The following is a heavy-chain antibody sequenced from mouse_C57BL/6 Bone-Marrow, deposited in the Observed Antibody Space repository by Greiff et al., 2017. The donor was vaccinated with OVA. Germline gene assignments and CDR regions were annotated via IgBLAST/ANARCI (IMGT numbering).Heavy chain of an antibody. CDR1: GYTFTSYW. V-gene: IGHV1-61*01. D-gene: IGHD2-1*01. CDR2: IYPSDSET. J-gene: IGHJ1*03. CDR3: ARSYGKFFDV. Sequence: QVQLQQPGAELVRPGSSVKLSCKASGYTFTSYWMDWVKQRPGQGLEWIGNIYPSDSETHYNQKFKDKATLTVDKSSSTAYMQLSSLTSEDSAVYYCARSYGKFFDVWGTGTTVTVSS.